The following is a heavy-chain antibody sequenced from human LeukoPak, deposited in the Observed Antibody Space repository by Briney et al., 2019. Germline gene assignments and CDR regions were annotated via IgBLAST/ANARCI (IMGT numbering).Heavy chain of an antibody. Sequence: SVKVSCKASGGTFNSYAISWVRQAPGQGLEWMGGIIPIFGTANYAQKFQGRVTITADESTSTAYMELSSLRSEDTAVYYCARARRYSSSEFDYWGQGTLVTVSS. V-gene: IGHV1-69*13. CDR3: ARARRYSSSEFDY. CDR1: GGTFNSYA. CDR2: IIPIFGTA. J-gene: IGHJ4*02. D-gene: IGHD6-6*01.